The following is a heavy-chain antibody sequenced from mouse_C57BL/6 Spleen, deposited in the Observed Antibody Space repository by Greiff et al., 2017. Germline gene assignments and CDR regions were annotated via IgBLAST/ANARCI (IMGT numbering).Heavy chain of an antibody. CDR1: GYTFTSYG. CDR2: LYPRSGNT. V-gene: IGHV1-81*01. Sequence: QVQLQQSGAELARPGASVKLSCKASGYTFTSYGISWVKQRPGQGLEWIGELYPRSGNTYYNEKFKGKATLTADKSSSTAYMELRSLTSADSAVYFGARQNYGSSPIYWYFDVWGTGATVTVAS. J-gene: IGHJ1*03. D-gene: IGHD1-1*01. CDR3: ARQNYGSSPIYWYFDV.